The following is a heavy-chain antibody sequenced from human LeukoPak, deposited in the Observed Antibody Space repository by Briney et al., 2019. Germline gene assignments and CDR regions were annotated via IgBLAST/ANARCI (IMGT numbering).Heavy chain of an antibody. J-gene: IGHJ5*02. Sequence: GGSLRLSCAASGLTFSSYWMTWVRQAPGKGLEWVANIKQDGSEKYYVDSVKGRFTISRDNAKNSLYLQMNSLRAEDTAVYYCMRAMEAWGQGTLVTVSS. V-gene: IGHV3-7*03. CDR2: IKQDGSEK. D-gene: IGHD1-1*01. CDR3: MRAMEA. CDR1: GLTFSSYW.